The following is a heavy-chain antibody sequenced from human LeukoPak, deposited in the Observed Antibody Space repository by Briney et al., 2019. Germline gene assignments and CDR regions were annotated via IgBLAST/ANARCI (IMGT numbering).Heavy chain of an antibody. CDR1: GGSFSGFY. CDR2: TNHSGST. CDR3: ARRNDFDI. J-gene: IGHJ3*02. Sequence: PSETLSLTCAVYGGSFSGFYWSWIRQPPGKGLEWIGETNHSGSTNYNPSLKSRVTISVDTSKNQFSLKLTSVSAADTAIYYCARRNDFDIWGQGTMVTVSS. V-gene: IGHV4-34*01.